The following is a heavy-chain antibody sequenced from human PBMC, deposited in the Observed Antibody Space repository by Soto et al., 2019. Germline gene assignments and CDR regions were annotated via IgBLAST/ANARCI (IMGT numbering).Heavy chain of an antibody. Sequence: PGGSLRLSCAASGFTLSSYEMNWVRQAPGKGLEWVSYISGSGRTIYYADSVKGRFTISRDNAKNSLYLQMNSLRAEDTAVYYCAREGDYYYYGMDVWGQGTTVTVSS. CDR1: GFTLSSYE. CDR2: ISGSGRTI. J-gene: IGHJ6*02. CDR3: AREGDYYYYGMDV. V-gene: IGHV3-48*03.